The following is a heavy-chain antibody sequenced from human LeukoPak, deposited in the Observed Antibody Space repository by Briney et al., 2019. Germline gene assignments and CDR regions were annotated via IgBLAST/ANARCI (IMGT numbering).Heavy chain of an antibody. D-gene: IGHD4-11*01. CDR2: ISWNSGSI. Sequence: GRSLRLSCAASGFIFDDFAMYWVRQAPGKGLEWVSGISWNSGSIGYADSVKGRFTISRDNAKNSLFLQMNSLRAEDTAVYYCARGTPTTRDFDYWGQGTLVTVSS. CDR3: ARGTPTTRDFDY. CDR1: GFIFDDFA. V-gene: IGHV3-9*01. J-gene: IGHJ4*02.